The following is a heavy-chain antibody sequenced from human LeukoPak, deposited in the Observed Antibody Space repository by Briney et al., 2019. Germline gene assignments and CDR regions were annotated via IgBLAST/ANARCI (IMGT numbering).Heavy chain of an antibody. CDR3: ARDLGPFGAYYFDY. CDR1: GGSITNYY. V-gene: IGHV4-59*12. CDR2: IYYSGST. Sequence: SETLSLTCTVSGGSITNYYWSWIRQPPGKGLEWIWYIYYSGSTYYNPSLKSRVTISVDTSKNQFSLKLSSVTAADTAVYYCARDLGPFGAYYFDYWGQGTLVTVSS. D-gene: IGHD1-26*01. J-gene: IGHJ4*02.